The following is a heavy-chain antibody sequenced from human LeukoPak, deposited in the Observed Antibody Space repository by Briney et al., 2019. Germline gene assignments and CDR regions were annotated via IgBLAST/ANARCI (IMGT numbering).Heavy chain of an antibody. Sequence: ASVKVSCKASGGTFSTYAISWVRQAPGQGLEWMGGIIPIFGTANDAQKFQGRVTITADESTSTAYMELSSLRSEDTAVYYCARGLIAVAGIPFDYWGQGTLVTVSS. D-gene: IGHD6-19*01. J-gene: IGHJ4*02. V-gene: IGHV1-69*01. CDR1: GGTFSTYA. CDR2: IIPIFGTA. CDR3: ARGLIAVAGIPFDY.